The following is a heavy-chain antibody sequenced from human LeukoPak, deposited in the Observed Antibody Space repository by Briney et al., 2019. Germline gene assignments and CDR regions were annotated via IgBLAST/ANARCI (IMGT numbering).Heavy chain of an antibody. Sequence: GGSLRLSRAASGFTVSSNYMSWVRQAPGKGLEWVSVIYSGGSTYYADSVKGRFTISRDNSKNTLYLQMNSLRAEDTAVYFCVGSDWYGYFDYWGQGTLVTVSS. V-gene: IGHV3-53*01. CDR2: IYSGGST. CDR3: VGSDWYGYFDY. CDR1: GFTVSSNY. J-gene: IGHJ4*02. D-gene: IGHD6-19*01.